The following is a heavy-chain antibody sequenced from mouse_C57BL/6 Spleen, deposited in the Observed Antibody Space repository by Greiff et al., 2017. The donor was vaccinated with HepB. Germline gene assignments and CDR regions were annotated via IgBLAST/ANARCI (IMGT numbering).Heavy chain of an antibody. D-gene: IGHD1-1*01. J-gene: IGHJ1*03. CDR2: IYPGDGDT. Sequence: VKLMESGPELVKPGASVKISCKASGYAFSSSWMNWVKQRPGKGLEWIGRIYPGDGDTNYNGKFKGKATLTADKSSSTAYMQLSSLTSEDSAVYFCARTLTAGVARYFDVWGTGTTVTVSS. V-gene: IGHV1-82*01. CDR3: ARTLTAGVARYFDV. CDR1: GYAFSSSW.